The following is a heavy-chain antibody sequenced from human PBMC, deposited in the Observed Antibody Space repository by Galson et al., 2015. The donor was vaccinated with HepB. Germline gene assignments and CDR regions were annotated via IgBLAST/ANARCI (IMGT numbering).Heavy chain of an antibody. CDR3: ARDWWSVTDPMTTAGDFDY. Sequence: SVKVSCKAPGYSFTGYHMNWIRQAPGQGLEWMGRINPKSGVTDYAQKFQGRVTMTRDTSISTGYMELSRLTSDDTAIYYCARDWWSVTDPMTTAGDFDYWGQGTPGHRLL. CDR2: INPKSGVT. V-gene: IGHV1-2*02. D-gene: IGHD2-15*01. J-gene: IGHJ4*02. CDR1: GYSFTGYH.